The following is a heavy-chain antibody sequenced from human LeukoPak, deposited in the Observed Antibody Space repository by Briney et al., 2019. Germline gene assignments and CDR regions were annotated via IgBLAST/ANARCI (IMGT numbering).Heavy chain of an antibody. J-gene: IGHJ4*02. CDR2: IYYSGST. D-gene: IGHD2-21*02. CDR3: AREAYCGGDCYSGFDY. CDR1: GGSISGYH. Sequence: SETLSLTCTVSGGSISGYHWSWIRQPPGKGREWIGYIYYSGSTNYTPSLKSRVTISVDTSKNQFSLKLSSVTAADTAVYYCAREAYCGGDCYSGFDYWGQGTLVTVSS. V-gene: IGHV4-59*13.